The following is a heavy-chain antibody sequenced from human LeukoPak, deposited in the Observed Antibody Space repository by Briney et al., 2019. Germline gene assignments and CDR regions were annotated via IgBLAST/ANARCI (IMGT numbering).Heavy chain of an antibody. CDR1: GYSFSTHW. J-gene: IGHJ4*02. Sequence: ASVTVSCKASGYSFSTHWMHWVRQAPGQGLEWMGIINPSGGFKSYAQKFQGRVTVTRDMSTSKVYMELSRLRSDDTAVYYCARGEGVNYRYSGFGYFNAVDYWGQGTLVTVSS. V-gene: IGHV1-46*01. CDR2: INPSGGFK. CDR3: ARGEGVNYRYSGFGYFNAVDY. D-gene: IGHD3-16*02.